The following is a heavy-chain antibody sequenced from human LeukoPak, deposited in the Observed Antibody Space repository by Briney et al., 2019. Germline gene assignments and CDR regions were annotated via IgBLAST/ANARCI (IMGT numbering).Heavy chain of an antibody. CDR2: IDYSRST. D-gene: IGHD3-10*01. J-gene: IGHJ4*02. CDR3: ARHYVSGSYYSHFDY. V-gene: IGHV4-59*01. CDR1: GGSISTYH. Sequence: SETLSLTCTVSGGSISTYHWSWIRQPPGKGLEWIGYIDYSRSTNYNPSLKSRLTISIDMSKNQFSLKLSSVTAADTAVYHCARHYVSGSYYSHFDYWGQGALVTVSS.